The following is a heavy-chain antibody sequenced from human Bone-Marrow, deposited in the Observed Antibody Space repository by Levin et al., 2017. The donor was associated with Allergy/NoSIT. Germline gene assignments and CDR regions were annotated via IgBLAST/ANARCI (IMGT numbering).Heavy chain of an antibody. CDR1: GYDFNNYW. Sequence: GGSLRLSCKGSGYDFNNYWIGWVRQMPGKGLEWMGIFDPDDSDTKYSPSFQGQVTISVDRSISTAYLHWNSLKASDTAMYYCARQPGITEGGAVMVYWGQGTHVTVSS. V-gene: IGHV5-51*01. CDR3: ARQPGITEGGAVMVY. D-gene: IGHD6-13*01. CDR2: FDPDDSDT. J-gene: IGHJ4*02.